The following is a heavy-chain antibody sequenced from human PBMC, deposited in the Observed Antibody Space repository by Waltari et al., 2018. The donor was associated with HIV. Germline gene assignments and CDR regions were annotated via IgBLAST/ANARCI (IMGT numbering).Heavy chain of an antibody. CDR2: INHSGTT. D-gene: IGHD6-19*01. Sequence: QVQLQQWGARQLKASDTLSLTCAVYGGSFSGYYWTWIRQSPGKGLEWIGEINHSGTTNYSPSLKSRVTISRDTSKNQFALKLTSVTAADTAVYYCAREAGYSSGWYGGYYFDFWGQGALVTVSS. CDR3: AREAGYSSGWYGGYYFDF. CDR1: GGSFSGYY. J-gene: IGHJ4*02. V-gene: IGHV4-34*02.